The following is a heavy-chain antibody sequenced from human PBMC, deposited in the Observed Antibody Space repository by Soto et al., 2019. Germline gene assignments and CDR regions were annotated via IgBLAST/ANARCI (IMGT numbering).Heavy chain of an antibody. CDR1: GGPFSSYA. CDR2: IIPIFGTA. D-gene: IGHD5-18*01. CDR3: AGSYGYNYYYGMDV. Sequence: SVKVYFKASGGPFSSYAISLVRQAPGQGLEWMGGIIPIFGTANYAQKFQGRVTITADESTSTAYMELSSLRSEDTAVYYCAGSYGYNYYYGMDVWGQGTTVTVSS. J-gene: IGHJ6*02. V-gene: IGHV1-69*13.